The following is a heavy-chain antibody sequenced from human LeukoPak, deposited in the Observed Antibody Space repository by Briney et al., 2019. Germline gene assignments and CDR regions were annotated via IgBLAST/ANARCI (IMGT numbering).Heavy chain of an antibody. J-gene: IGHJ4*02. CDR1: GFTFSSYS. CDR2: ISSSSSYI. D-gene: IGHD3-22*01. Sequence: GGSLRLSCAASGFTFSSYSMNWVRQAQGKGMEWVSSISSSSSYIYYADSVKGRFTISRDNAKNSLYLQMNSLRAEDTALYYCARRGPGGVNYYDRSGYYSDYWGQGTLVTVSS. CDR3: ARRGPGGVNYYDRSGYYSDY. V-gene: IGHV3-21*01.